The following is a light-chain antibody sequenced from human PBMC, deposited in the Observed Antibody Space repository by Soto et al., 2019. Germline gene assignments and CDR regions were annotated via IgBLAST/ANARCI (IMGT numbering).Light chain of an antibody. J-gene: IGLJ2*01. V-gene: IGLV1-51*01. CDR3: GTWDSSLSAGDVV. Sequence: QSVLTQPPSVSAAPGQKVTISCSGGSSNIGNNYVSWYQQLPGTAPKLLIYDNDKRPSGIPDRFSGSKSGTSATLGITGLQTGDEADYYCGTWDSSLSAGDVVFGGGTKVTVL. CDR1: SSNIGNNY. CDR2: DND.